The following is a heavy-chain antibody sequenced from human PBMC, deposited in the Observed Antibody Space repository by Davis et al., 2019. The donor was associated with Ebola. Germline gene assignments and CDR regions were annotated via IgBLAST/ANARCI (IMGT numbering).Heavy chain of an antibody. V-gene: IGHV3-33*08. Sequence: PGGSLRLSCAASGFTFSNRGMHWVRQAPGKGLEWVAVIWADGSNKYYADSVKGRFTVSRDNSNNILYLEMSSLRAEDTAVYYCARAGTYGSTDPLIIHFFYGMDVWGRGTTVTVSS. CDR1: GFTFSNRG. CDR3: ARAGTYGSTDPLIIHFFYGMDV. CDR2: IWADGSNK. D-gene: IGHD3-10*01. J-gene: IGHJ6*02.